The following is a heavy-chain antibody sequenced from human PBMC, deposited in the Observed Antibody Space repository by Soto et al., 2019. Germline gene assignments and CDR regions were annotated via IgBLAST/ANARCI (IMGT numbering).Heavy chain of an antibody. D-gene: IGHD2-2*01. CDR2: IYYSGST. V-gene: IGHV4-61*01. CDR3: ARLDCVTTSCHFDY. CDR1: GGSVSSASYY. Sequence: QVQLQESGPGLVKPSETLSLTCTVSGGSVSSASYYWSWIRQPPGKGLEWIGYIYYSGSTNCNPSLQSRDTMSIDTSKNPLSLRLRSVTAADAAVYYCARLDCVTTSCHFDYWGQGALFTVSS. J-gene: IGHJ4*02.